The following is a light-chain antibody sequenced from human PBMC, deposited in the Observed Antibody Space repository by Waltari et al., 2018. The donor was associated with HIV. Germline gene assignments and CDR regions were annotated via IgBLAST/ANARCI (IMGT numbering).Light chain of an antibody. J-gene: IGKJ1*01. CDR2: GAS. CDR3: HQYNNWPQWT. V-gene: IGKV3-15*01. Sequence: IGMTQSPATLSVSPGERATLSCRASQSVDRNLAWYQQKPGQAPRLLIYGASTRATDIPARFSGSGSGTEFTLTISSLQSEDFAIYYCHQYNNWPQWTFGQGTKVEIK. CDR1: QSVDRN.